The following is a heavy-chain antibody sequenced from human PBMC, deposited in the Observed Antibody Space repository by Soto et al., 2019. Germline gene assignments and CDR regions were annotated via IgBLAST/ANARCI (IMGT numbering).Heavy chain of an antibody. Sequence: SETLSLTCAVYGGSFSGYYWSWIRQPPGKGLEWIGEINHSGSTNYNPSLKSRVTISVATSKNQFSLKLSSVTAAETAVYYCAREITGFWSGYYMVNWFDPWGQGTLVT. D-gene: IGHD3-3*01. J-gene: IGHJ5*02. CDR2: INHSGST. V-gene: IGHV4-34*01. CDR1: GGSFSGYY. CDR3: AREITGFWSGYYMVNWFDP.